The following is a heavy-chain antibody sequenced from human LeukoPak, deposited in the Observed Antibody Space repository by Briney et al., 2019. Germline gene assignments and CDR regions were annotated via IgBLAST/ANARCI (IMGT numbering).Heavy chain of an antibody. V-gene: IGHV3-53*01. Sequence: GGSLRLSCAASGFNVSSNYMSWVRRAPGKGLEWVSVIYSGGSTYYADSVKGRFTISRDNSKNTLYLQMNSLRAEDTAVYYSARGVGVALVRGDVVDNLDYWGQGTLVTVSS. D-gene: IGHD3-10*01. CDR1: GFNVSSNY. CDR3: ARGVGVALVRGDVVDNLDY. CDR2: IYSGGST. J-gene: IGHJ4*02.